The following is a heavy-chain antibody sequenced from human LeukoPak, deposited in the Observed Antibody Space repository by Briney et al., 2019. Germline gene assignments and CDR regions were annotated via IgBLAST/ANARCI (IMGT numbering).Heavy chain of an antibody. CDR1: GFTFSSYA. CDR2: ISGSGGST. D-gene: IGHD3-10*01. V-gene: IGHV3-23*01. J-gene: IGHJ3*02. CDR3: AKALPSMVRGVIDAFDI. Sequence: GGSLRLSCAASGFTFSSYAMSWVRQAPGKGLEWVSAISGSGGSTYYADSVKGRFTISRDNPKNTLYLQMNSLRAEDTAVYYCAKALPSMVRGVIDAFDIWGQGTMVTVSS.